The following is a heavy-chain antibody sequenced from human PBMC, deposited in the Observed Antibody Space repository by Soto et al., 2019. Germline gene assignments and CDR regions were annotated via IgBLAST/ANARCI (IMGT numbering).Heavy chain of an antibody. Sequence: EVQLVESGGGLVKPGGSLRLSCAASGFTFSNAWMSWVRQAPGKGLEWVGRIKSKTDGGTTDYAARVKGRFTISRDDSINPLHLQMQSLKAADTAVYYCPTGEYCSGCSCAVPDSFDLWGQGTIVTVSS. D-gene: IGHD2-15*01. J-gene: IGHJ3*01. CDR1: GFTFSNAW. CDR3: PTGEYCSGCSCAVPDSFDL. CDR2: IKSKTDGGTT. V-gene: IGHV3-15*01.